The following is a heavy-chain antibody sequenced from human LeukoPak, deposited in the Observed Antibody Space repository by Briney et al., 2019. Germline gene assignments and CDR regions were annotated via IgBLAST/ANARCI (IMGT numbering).Heavy chain of an antibody. CDR3: ARSDYYYDSSGYYYDPSVGDY. D-gene: IGHD3-22*01. CDR1: GYTFTSYG. J-gene: IGHJ4*02. V-gene: IGHV1-18*01. CDR2: ISAYNGNT. Sequence: GASVKVSCKASGYTFTSYGISWVRQAPGQGLEWMGWISAYNGNTNYAQKLQGRVTMTTDTSTSTAYMELRSLRSDDTAVYYCARSDYYYDSSGYYYDPSVGDYWGQGTLVTVSS.